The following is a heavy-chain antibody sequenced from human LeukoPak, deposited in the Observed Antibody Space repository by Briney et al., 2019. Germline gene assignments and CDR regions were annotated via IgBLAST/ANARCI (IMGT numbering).Heavy chain of an antibody. CDR2: ISAYNGNT. Sequence: ASVKVSCKASGYTFTSYGISWVRQAPGQGLEWMGWISAYNGNTNYAQKLQGRVTMTTDTSTSTAYMELRSLRSDDTAVYYCARDPTVARDILTGYYKFRRFDPWGQGTLVTVSS. CDR1: GYTFTSYG. D-gene: IGHD3-9*01. CDR3: ARDPTVARDILTGYYKFRRFDP. J-gene: IGHJ5*02. V-gene: IGHV1-18*01.